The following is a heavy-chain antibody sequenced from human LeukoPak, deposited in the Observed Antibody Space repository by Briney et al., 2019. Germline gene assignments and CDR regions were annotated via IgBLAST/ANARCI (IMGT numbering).Heavy chain of an antibody. V-gene: IGHV1-18*01. D-gene: IGHD3-22*01. J-gene: IGHJ4*02. Sequence: ASVKVSCKASGYTFTSYGISWVRQAPGQGLEWMGWISAYNGNTNYAQKLQGRVTMTTDTSTSTAYMELRSLRSDDTAVYYCAKDGYYDSSAIFDYWGQGTLVTVSS. CDR2: ISAYNGNT. CDR3: AKDGYYDSSAIFDY. CDR1: GYTFTSYG.